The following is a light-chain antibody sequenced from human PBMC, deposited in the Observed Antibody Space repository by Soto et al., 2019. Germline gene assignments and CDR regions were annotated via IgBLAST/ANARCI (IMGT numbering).Light chain of an antibody. V-gene: IGKV3-20*01. J-gene: IGKJ3*01. CDR1: QSLRSSNY. CDR3: QQYDNSPFT. Sequence: EIVLTQSPGTLSLSPGERATLSCRASQSLRSSNYLAWYQQKPGQAPRLLIYDASSRATGIPDRFSGSGSGTDFTLTISRLEPEDFALYYCQQYDNSPFTFGPGTKVDIK. CDR2: DAS.